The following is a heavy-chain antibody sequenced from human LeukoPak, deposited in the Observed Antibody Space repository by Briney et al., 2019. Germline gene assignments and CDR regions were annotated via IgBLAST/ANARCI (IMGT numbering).Heavy chain of an antibody. J-gene: IGHJ5*02. V-gene: IGHV4-34*01. CDR1: GGSFSGYY. CDR2: INHSGST. D-gene: IGHD3-9*01. CDR3: AYWLSTVGWFDP. Sequence: SETLSLICAVYGGSFSGYYWSWIRQPPGKGLEWIGEINHSGSTNYNPSLKSRVTISVDTSKNQFSLKLSSVTAADTAVYYCAYWLSTVGWFDPWGQGTLVTVSS.